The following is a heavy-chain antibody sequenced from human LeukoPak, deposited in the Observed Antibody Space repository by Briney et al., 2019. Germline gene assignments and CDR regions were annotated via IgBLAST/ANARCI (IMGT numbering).Heavy chain of an antibody. Sequence: SETLSLTCAVYDGSLSGYYWSWISQPPGKGLEWIGEINHSGSTNYNPSLKSRVTISVDTSKNQFSLKLSSVTAADTAVYYCARGSTPPYYYYGMDVWGNGTTVTVSS. CDR2: INHSGST. CDR1: DGSLSGYY. CDR3: ARGSTPPYYYYGMDV. V-gene: IGHV4-34*01. J-gene: IGHJ6*04.